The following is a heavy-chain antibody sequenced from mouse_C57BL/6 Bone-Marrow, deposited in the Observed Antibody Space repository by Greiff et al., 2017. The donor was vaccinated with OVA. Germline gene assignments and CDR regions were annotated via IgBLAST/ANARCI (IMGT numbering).Heavy chain of an antibody. Sequence: QVQLQQSGPELVKPGASVKLSCKASGYTFTSYDINWVKQRPGQGLEWIGWIYPRDGSTKYNEKFKGKATLTVDTSSSTAYMELHSLTSEDSAVYVCARVNYYGLWYFDVWGTGTTVTVSS. D-gene: IGHD1-1*01. V-gene: IGHV1-85*01. CDR3: ARVNYYGLWYFDV. J-gene: IGHJ1*03. CDR2: IYPRDGST. CDR1: GYTFTSYD.